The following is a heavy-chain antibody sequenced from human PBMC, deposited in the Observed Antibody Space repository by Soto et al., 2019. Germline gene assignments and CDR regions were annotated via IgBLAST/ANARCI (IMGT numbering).Heavy chain of an antibody. CDR1: GFTFSSYA. J-gene: IGHJ4*02. V-gene: IGHV3-23*01. Sequence: EVQLLESGGGLVQPGGSLRLSCAASGFTFSSYAMSWVRQAPGKGLEWVSAISGSGGSTYYADSVKGRFTISRDNSKNTLYLQMNSLRAEDTAVYYCAKGAAFEHDFWSGLVFDYWGQGTLVTVSS. CDR3: AKGAAFEHDFWSGLVFDY. CDR2: ISGSGGST. D-gene: IGHD3-3*01.